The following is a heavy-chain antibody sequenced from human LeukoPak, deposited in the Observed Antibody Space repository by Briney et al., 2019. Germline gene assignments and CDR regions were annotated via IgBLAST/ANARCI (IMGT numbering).Heavy chain of an antibody. CDR1: GFTFSSYG. CDR2: IWYDGSNK. V-gene: IGHV3-33*06. D-gene: IGHD5-18*01. Sequence: PGGSLRLSCAASGFTFSSYGMHWVRQAPGKGLEWVAVIWYDGSNKYYAGSVKGRFTISRDNSKNTLYLQMNSLRAEDTAVYYCAKARRGYSYGSWGQGTLVTVSS. CDR3: AKARRGYSYGS. J-gene: IGHJ4*02.